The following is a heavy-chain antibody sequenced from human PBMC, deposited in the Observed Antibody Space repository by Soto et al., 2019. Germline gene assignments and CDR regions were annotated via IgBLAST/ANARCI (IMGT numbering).Heavy chain of an antibody. CDR3: ASGYCSGGNCYSGVFEY. CDR2: ISVDGSDK. D-gene: IGHD2-15*01. CDR1: GFNFNLYA. V-gene: IGHV3-30*04. Sequence: GGSLRLSCAASGFNFNLYAMNWVRQAPGKGLEWVAGISVDGSDKFYADSVKGRFTISRDNSNDTLYLEMNSLRPDDTAVYYCASGYCSGGNCYSGVFEYWGQGTLVTVSS. J-gene: IGHJ4*02.